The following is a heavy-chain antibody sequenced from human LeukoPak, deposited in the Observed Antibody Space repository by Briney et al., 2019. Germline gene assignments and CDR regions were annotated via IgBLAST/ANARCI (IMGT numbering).Heavy chain of an antibody. Sequence: PSETLSLTCTVSGGSISSYYWGWIRQPPGKGLEWIGSIYYSGSTYYNPSLKSRVTISVDTSKNQFSLKLSSVTAADTAVYYCARDGSRYSGSYFSYYYYMDVWGKGTTVTVSS. CDR3: ARDGSRYSGSYFSYYYYMDV. J-gene: IGHJ6*03. CDR1: GGSISSYY. V-gene: IGHV4-39*07. CDR2: IYYSGST. D-gene: IGHD1-26*01.